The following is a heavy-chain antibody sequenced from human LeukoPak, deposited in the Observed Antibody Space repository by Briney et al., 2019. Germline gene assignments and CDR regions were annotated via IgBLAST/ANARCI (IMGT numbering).Heavy chain of an antibody. CDR1: GFTFSSYG. V-gene: IGHV3-33*06. CDR3: AKDATYSSGWTDY. J-gene: IGHJ4*02. D-gene: IGHD6-19*01. CDR2: IWYDGSNK. Sequence: GGSLRLSCAASGFTFSSYGMHWVRQAPGKGLEWVAVIWYDGSNKYYADSVKGRFTISRDNSKNTLYLQMNSLRAEDTAVYYCAKDATYSSGWTDYWGQGTLVTVSS.